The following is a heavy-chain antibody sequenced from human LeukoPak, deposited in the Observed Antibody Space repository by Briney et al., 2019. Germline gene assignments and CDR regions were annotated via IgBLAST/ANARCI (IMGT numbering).Heavy chain of an antibody. CDR2: INSDGSAT. D-gene: IGHD2-15*01. CDR3: ARGNKWSFDS. CDR1: GXTLSTYW. Sequence: GGSLRLSCVASGXTLSTYWMHWVRQAPGKGLVWVSRINSDGSATSYADSVMVRFTISRDSAKNTLYLQMNSLRPEDTAVNYCARGNKWSFDSWGQGALVTVSS. V-gene: IGHV3-74*01. J-gene: IGHJ4*02.